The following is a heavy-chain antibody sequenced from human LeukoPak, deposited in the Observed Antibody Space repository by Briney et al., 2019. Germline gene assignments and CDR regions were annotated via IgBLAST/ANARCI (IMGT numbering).Heavy chain of an antibody. CDR2: ISGSGGST. J-gene: IGHJ4*02. D-gene: IGHD6-6*01. Sequence: GGSLRLSCAASGFTFSSYAMSWVRQAPGKGLEWVSGISGSGGSTYYADSVKGRFTISGDNSKNTLYLQTNSLRAEDTAVYYCAKCRGSQKYSGSPGDYWGQGTLVTVSS. CDR3: AKCRGSQKYSGSPGDY. CDR1: GFTFSSYA. V-gene: IGHV3-23*01.